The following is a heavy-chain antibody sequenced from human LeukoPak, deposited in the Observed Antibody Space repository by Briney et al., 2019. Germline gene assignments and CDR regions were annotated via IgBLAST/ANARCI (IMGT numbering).Heavy chain of an antibody. V-gene: IGHV3-66*01. CDR3: ARDDDNRIGFDP. Sequence: GGSLRLSCAASGFTVSTNHMNWVRQAPGKGLEWDSVIYSGGNTYYADSVKGRFTISRDNSENTVHLQMNSLRAEDTALYYCARDDDNRIGFDPWGQGTLVTVSS. J-gene: IGHJ5*02. D-gene: IGHD1-14*01. CDR1: GFTVSTNH. CDR2: IYSGGNT.